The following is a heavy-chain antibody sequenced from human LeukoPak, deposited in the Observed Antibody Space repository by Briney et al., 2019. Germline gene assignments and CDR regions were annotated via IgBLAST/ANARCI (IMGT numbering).Heavy chain of an antibody. Sequence: GGSLRLSCAASGFTFSSYAMSWVRQAPGKGLEWVSSISGSGVSTYYADSVKGRFTISRDNSKNTLYLQMNSLRVEDTAAYYCARRYCSGGSCYTRYYGMDVWGQGSTVTVSS. CDR3: ARRYCSGGSCYTRYYGMDV. J-gene: IGHJ6*02. D-gene: IGHD2-15*01. CDR1: GFTFSSYA. CDR2: ISGSGVST. V-gene: IGHV3-23*01.